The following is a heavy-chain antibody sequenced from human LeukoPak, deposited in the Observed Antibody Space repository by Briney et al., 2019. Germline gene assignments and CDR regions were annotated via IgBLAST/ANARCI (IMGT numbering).Heavy chain of an antibody. CDR2: FYSGGST. CDR1: GGSISSYY. Sequence: SETLSLTCTVSGGSISSYYWSWIRQPAGKGLEWIGRFYSGGSTDYNPSLKSRVTMSVDTSKNQFSLKLSSVTAADTAVYYCARVYSGYDLPGSLANYYFDYWRQGTLVTVSS. V-gene: IGHV4-4*07. D-gene: IGHD5-12*01. CDR3: ARVYSGYDLPGSLANYYFDY. J-gene: IGHJ4*02.